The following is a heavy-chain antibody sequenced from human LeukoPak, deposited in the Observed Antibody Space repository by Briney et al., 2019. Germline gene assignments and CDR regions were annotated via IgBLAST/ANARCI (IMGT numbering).Heavy chain of an antibody. Sequence: ASVKVSCKASGYTFTSYDITWVRQAPGQGLEWMGWISAYNGNTNYAQKVQGRVTMTTDTSTSTAYMDLRSLGSDDTAVYYCARISHYYGSEIEYWGQGTLVTVSS. V-gene: IGHV1-18*01. CDR2: ISAYNGNT. CDR3: ARISHYYGSEIEY. J-gene: IGHJ4*02. D-gene: IGHD3-10*01. CDR1: GYTFTSYD.